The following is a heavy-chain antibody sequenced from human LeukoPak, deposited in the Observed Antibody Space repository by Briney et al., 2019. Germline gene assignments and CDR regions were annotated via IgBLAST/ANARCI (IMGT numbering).Heavy chain of an antibody. CDR1: GDSISSSTFY. V-gene: IGHV4-39*07. CDR2: MYYSGRT. Sequence: SETLSLTCSVSGDSISSSTFYWGWIRQPPGKGLEWIASMYYSGRTYYTPSLKSRVTISVDTSKNQFSLRLSSVTAADTAVYYCARGYWFYFDYWGQGTLVTVSS. J-gene: IGHJ4*02. CDR3: ARGYWFYFDY. D-gene: IGHD2-8*02.